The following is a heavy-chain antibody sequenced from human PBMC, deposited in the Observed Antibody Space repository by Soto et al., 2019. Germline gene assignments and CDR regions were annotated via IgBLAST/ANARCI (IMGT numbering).Heavy chain of an antibody. D-gene: IGHD3-10*01. CDR2: IYRSGST. CDR3: AREITFYSGSGSYRKAYGMDV. CDR1: GFTVSTNY. Sequence: GGSLSLSCAASGFTVSTNYMSWVRQAPGKGLELVSIIYRSGSTYYADSVKGRFTISRDNSKNTLYLQMNSLRAEDTAVYYCAREITFYSGSGSYRKAYGMDVWGQGTTVTVSS. V-gene: IGHV3-53*01. J-gene: IGHJ6*02.